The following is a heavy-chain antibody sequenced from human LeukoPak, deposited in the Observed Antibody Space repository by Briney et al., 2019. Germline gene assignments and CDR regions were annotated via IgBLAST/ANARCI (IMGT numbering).Heavy chain of an antibody. V-gene: IGHV4-61*01. CDR2: IYYSGST. D-gene: IGHD3-22*01. CDR3: ARRGGYYGGFDY. J-gene: IGHJ4*02. Sequence: SETLSLTCTVSGGSVSSGIYYWSWIRQPPGKGLEWIGYIYYSGSTNYNPSLKSRVTISVDTSKNQFSLKLSSVTAADTAVYYCARRGGYYGGFDYWGQGTLVTVSS. CDR1: GGSVSSGIYY.